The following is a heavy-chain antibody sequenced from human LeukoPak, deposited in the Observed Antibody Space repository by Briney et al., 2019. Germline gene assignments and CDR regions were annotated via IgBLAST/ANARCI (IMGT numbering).Heavy chain of an antibody. CDR1: GFSFSAYG. Sequence: GGSLRLSCAASGFSFSAYGMNWVRQSPGKGLEWVSAIGGSGATTYYADSVRGRFTISRDNSKNTMYLQMSSLRAEDTAVYYCAKIRLAESATGYWGQGTLVTVSS. V-gene: IGHV3-23*01. D-gene: IGHD2-15*01. J-gene: IGHJ4*02. CDR2: IGGSGATT. CDR3: AKIRLAESATGY.